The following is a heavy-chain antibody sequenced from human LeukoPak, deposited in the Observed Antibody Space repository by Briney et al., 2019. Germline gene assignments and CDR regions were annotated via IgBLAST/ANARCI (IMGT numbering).Heavy chain of an antibody. CDR1: GDSIINHY. J-gene: IGHJ4*02. V-gene: IGHV4-59*11. D-gene: IGHD3-16*01. CDR2: IYWSGST. CDR3: ALYSSVASFQY. Sequence: PSETLSLTCSASGDSIINHYWGWIRQTPGKGLEWIGYIYWSGSTDYNPSLKSRVTISLDTSKKNFPLELSSVTAADTAVYFCALYSSVASFQYWGQGILVTVSS.